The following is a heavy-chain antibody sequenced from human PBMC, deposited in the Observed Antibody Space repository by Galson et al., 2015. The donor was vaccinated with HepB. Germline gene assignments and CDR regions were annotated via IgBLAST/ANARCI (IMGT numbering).Heavy chain of an antibody. D-gene: IGHD5-18*01. CDR3: ARHDAQSGYSYALTFFDY. Sequence: SLRLSCAASGFTFSDYYMSWIRQAPGKGLEWVSYISSSSSYTNYADSVKGRFTISRDNAKNSLYLQMNSLRAADTAVYYCARHDAQSGYSYALTFFDYWGQGTLVTVSS. CDR1: GFTFSDYY. V-gene: IGHV3-11*06. J-gene: IGHJ4*02. CDR2: ISSSSSYT.